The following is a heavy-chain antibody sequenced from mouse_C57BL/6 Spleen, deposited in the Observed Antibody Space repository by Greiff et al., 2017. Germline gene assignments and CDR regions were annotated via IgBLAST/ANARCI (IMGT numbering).Heavy chain of an antibody. Sequence: VQLQQPGAELVMPGASVKLSCKASGYTFTSYWMHWVKQRPGQGLEWIGEIDPSDSYTNYNQKFKGKSTLTVDKSSSTAYMQLSSLTSEDSAVYDCARSFYDYDGRYFDVWGTGTTVTVSS. CDR2: IDPSDSYT. D-gene: IGHD2-4*01. J-gene: IGHJ1*03. CDR3: ARSFYDYDGRYFDV. CDR1: GYTFTSYW. V-gene: IGHV1-69*01.